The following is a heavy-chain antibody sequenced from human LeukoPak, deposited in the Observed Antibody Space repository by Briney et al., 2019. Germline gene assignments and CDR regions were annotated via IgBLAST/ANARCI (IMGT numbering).Heavy chain of an antibody. CDR2: IRSKAYGGTT. Sequence: GGSLRLSCTTSGFTFCDYAMSWVRQAPGKGLEWVGFIRSKAYGGTTQYAASVKGRFTISRDDSKSIAYLQMSSLKTEDTAVYYCTRVRSGNDFDYWGQGTLVTVSS. V-gene: IGHV3-49*04. CDR1: GFTFCDYA. CDR3: TRVRSGNDFDY. J-gene: IGHJ4*02. D-gene: IGHD3-10*01.